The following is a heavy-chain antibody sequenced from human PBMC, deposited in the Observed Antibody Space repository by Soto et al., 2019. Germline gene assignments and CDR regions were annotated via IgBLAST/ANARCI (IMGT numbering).Heavy chain of an antibody. CDR2: IIPIRGIA. J-gene: IGHJ6*02. Sequence: ASVKVSCKASGGTFSSYTISWVRQAPGQGLEWMGRIIPIRGIANYAQKFQGRVTITADKSTSTAYMELSSLRSEDTAVYYCARDGYYDSSGYYYYYGMDVWGQGTTVTVSS. D-gene: IGHD3-22*01. V-gene: IGHV1-69*04. CDR3: ARDGYYDSSGYYYYYGMDV. CDR1: GGTFSSYT.